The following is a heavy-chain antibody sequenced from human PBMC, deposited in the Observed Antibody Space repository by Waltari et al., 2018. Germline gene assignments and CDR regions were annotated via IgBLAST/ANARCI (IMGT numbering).Heavy chain of an antibody. CDR1: GGSISCYY. V-gene: IGHV4-59*08. Sequence: QVQLQESGPGLVKPSETLSLTCPVSGGSISCYYGSWIRLSPGKGLEWIGHIYYTGSTNYNPALRSRVTMSIDASKNQFSLKLSSVTAADTAVYYCAKFIRLQLDWFDPWGRGTLVTVSS. CDR3: AKFIRLQLDWFDP. CDR2: IYYTGST. J-gene: IGHJ5*02. D-gene: IGHD4-4*01.